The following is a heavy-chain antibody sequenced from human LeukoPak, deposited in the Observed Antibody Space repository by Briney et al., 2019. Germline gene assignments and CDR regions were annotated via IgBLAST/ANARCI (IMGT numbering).Heavy chain of an antibody. D-gene: IGHD6-13*01. CDR2: ISWNSGSI. J-gene: IGHJ4*02. CDR3: AKDLREEQQLVFDY. V-gene: IGHV3-9*01. CDR1: GFTFDDYA. Sequence: GGSLRLSCAASGFTFDDYAMHWVRQAPVKGLEWVSGISWNSGSIGYADSVKGRFTISRDNAKNSLYLQMNSLRAEDTALYYCAKDLREEQQLVFDYWGQGTLVTVSS.